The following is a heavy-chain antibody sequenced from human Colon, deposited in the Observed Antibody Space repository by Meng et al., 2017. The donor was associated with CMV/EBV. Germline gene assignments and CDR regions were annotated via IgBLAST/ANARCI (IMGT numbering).Heavy chain of an antibody. J-gene: IGHJ4*02. CDR2: IHDSEGT. Sequence: VQLQGSGPGLVKPSETLSLTCTVSDDSISSYYWTWIRQPPGKGLEWIGYIHDSEGTKYKPSLKSRVTISLDMSKSQFSLKLSSVTAADTAVYYCARAQYTYGYWIFDYWGQGTLVTVSS. CDR1: DDSISSYY. D-gene: IGHD5-18*01. V-gene: IGHV4-59*01. CDR3: ARAQYTYGYWIFDY.